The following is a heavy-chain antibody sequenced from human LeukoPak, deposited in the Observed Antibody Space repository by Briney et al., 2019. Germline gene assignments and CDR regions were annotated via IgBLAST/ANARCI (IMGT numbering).Heavy chain of an antibody. CDR1: GYTFTGFG. Sequence: ASVKVSCKTSGYTFTGFGISWVRQAPGQGLEWLGWISGSKGNIHYIQRLQGRITMTTDTSTSTAYMELRSLRSDDTALYYCGREFCDTHRCFFPDFWGQGTLVTVSS. CDR2: ISGSKGNI. CDR3: GREFCDTHRCFFPDF. V-gene: IGHV1-18*01. D-gene: IGHD4/OR15-4a*01. J-gene: IGHJ4*02.